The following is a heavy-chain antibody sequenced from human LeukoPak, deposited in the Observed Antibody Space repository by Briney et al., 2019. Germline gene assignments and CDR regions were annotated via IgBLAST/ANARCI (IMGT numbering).Heavy chain of an antibody. Sequence: ASVKVSCKASGYTFTSYYMHWVRQAPGQGLEWMGIINPSGGSTSYAQKFQGRVTMTGDTSTSTVYMELSSLRSEDTAVYYCARAPKVEMATITFDYWGQGTLVTVSS. CDR3: ARAPKVEMATITFDY. D-gene: IGHD5-12*01. V-gene: IGHV1-46*01. CDR1: GYTFTSYY. CDR2: INPSGGST. J-gene: IGHJ4*02.